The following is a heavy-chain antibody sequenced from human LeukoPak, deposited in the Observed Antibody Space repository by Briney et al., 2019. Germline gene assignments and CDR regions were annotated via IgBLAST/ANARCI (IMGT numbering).Heavy chain of an antibody. J-gene: IGHJ5*02. CDR1: GYPFSTWE. D-gene: IGHD1-14*01. Sequence: ASVKVSCTTSGYPFSTWEINWVRQAAGQGLEWLGWVHPDSGNTDYAQKFRGRVTMSRDTSTSTAYMELSGLRLGDTAVYFCARGPRNDPWGQGTLVTVSS. CDR2: VHPDSGNT. CDR3: ARGPRNDP. V-gene: IGHV1-8*01.